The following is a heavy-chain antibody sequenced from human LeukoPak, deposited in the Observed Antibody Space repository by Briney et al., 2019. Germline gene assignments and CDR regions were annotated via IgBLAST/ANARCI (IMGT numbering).Heavy chain of an antibody. D-gene: IGHD2-2*01. J-gene: IGHJ4*02. Sequence: GASVKVSCKASGYTFTSYGISWVRQAPGQGLEWMGWISAYNGNTNYAQKLQGRVTMTTDTSMSTHYMELSRLRSDDTAVYYCARALGYCTSVSCYDLFDYWGQGTLVTVSS. CDR1: GYTFTSYG. V-gene: IGHV1-18*01. CDR2: ISAYNGNT. CDR3: ARALGYCTSVSCYDLFDY.